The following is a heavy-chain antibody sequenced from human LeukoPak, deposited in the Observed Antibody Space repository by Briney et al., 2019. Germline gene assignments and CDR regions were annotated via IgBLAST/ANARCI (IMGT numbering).Heavy chain of an antibody. CDR3: AKNGQSGFSFDP. D-gene: IGHD3-3*01. CDR1: GYSISSGYY. J-gene: IGHJ5*02. CDR2: INHSGST. V-gene: IGHV4-38-2*02. Sequence: SETLSLTCTVSGYSISSGYYWSWIRQPPGKGLEWIGEINHSGSTNYNPSLKSRVTISADTSKNQFSLKLNSVTAADTAVYYCAKNGQSGFSFDPWGQGTLVTVSS.